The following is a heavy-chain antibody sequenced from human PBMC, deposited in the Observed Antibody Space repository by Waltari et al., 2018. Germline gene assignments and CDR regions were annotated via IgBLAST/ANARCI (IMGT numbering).Heavy chain of an antibody. D-gene: IGHD7-27*01. Sequence: EVQLVEYGGGLIQPGGSLRLSCAASGFTVSSTYISWVRQAHGKGLEWVSVIYSGGSTYYADSVKGRFPISRDNSKNTLYLQMNSLRAEDTAVYYCARDTGAFDYWGQGTLVTVSS. V-gene: IGHV3-53*01. CDR1: GFTVSSTY. J-gene: IGHJ4*02. CDR2: IYSGGST. CDR3: ARDTGAFDY.